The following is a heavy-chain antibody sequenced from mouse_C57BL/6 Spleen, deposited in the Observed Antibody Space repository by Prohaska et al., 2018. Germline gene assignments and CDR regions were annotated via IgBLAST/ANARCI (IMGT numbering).Heavy chain of an antibody. CDR3: AHYYGFDY. Sequence: QVQLQQPGAELVRPGTSVKLSCKASGYTFTSYWMHWVKQRPGQGLEWIGVIDPSDSYTNYNQKFKGKATLTVDTSSSTAYMQLSSLTSEDSAVYYCAHYYGFDYWGQGTTLTVSS. V-gene: IGHV1-59*01. CDR2: IDPSDSYT. CDR1: GYTFTSYW. D-gene: IGHD1-2*01. J-gene: IGHJ2*01.